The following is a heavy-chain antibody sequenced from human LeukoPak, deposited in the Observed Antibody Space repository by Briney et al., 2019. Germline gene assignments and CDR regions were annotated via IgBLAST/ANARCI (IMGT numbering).Heavy chain of an antibody. J-gene: IGHJ4*02. CDR3: VRVTFEWWSDS. V-gene: IGHV4-39*01. D-gene: IGHD2-15*01. CDR2: IYHRGNT. CDR1: GFSLSTSGVG. Sequence: SGPTLVNPTQTLTLTCTFSGFSLSTSGVGVGWIRQPPGQRLEWIGTIYHRGNTYYNPSFSSRGTMSVDTSKNQFSLSLSSVTAADTAVYYCVRVTFEWWSDSWGQGTLVTVSS.